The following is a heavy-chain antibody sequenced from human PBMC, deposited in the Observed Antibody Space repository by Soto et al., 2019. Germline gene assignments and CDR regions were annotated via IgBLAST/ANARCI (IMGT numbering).Heavy chain of an antibody. Sequence: QMQLVQSGPEVKKPGTSVKVSCKASGFTFTSSAVQWVRQARGQRLKWIGWIVVGSGNTNYAQKFQERVTITRDMSTSTAYMELSSLRSEDTAVYYCAAAPDYSNYGVGNWFDPWGQGTLVTVSS. J-gene: IGHJ5*02. V-gene: IGHV1-58*01. CDR3: AAAPDYSNYGVGNWFDP. CDR2: IVVGSGNT. D-gene: IGHD4-4*01. CDR1: GFTFTSSA.